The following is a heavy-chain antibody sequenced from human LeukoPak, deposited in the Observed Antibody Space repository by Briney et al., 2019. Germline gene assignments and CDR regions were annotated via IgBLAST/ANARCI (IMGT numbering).Heavy chain of an antibody. CDR1: GYSISSGYY. D-gene: IGHD4-11*01. CDR3: ARVTMTTVSYFDY. CDR2: IYHSGST. V-gene: IGHV4-38-2*02. Sequence: PSETLSLTCTVSGYSISSGYYWGWIRQPPGKGLEWIGSIYHSGSTYYNPSLKSRVTISVDTSKNQFSLKPSSATAADTAVYYCARVTMTTVSYFDYWGQGTLVTVSS. J-gene: IGHJ4*02.